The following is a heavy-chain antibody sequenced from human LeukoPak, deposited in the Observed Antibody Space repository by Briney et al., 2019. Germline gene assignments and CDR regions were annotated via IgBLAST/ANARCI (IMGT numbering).Heavy chain of an antibody. V-gene: IGHV3-23*01. J-gene: IGHJ6*04. CDR2: ISGSDADT. Sequence: PGGSLRLSCSASGFAFRSYAMSWVRQAPGKGLEWVSGISGSDADTYYADSVKGRFTISRDNSQNTLYLQMNSLRAEDTAVYYCAKDGRWSGSGYHYGMDVWGKGTTVTVSS. CDR3: AKDGRWSGSGYHYGMDV. CDR1: GFAFRSYA. D-gene: IGHD3-3*01.